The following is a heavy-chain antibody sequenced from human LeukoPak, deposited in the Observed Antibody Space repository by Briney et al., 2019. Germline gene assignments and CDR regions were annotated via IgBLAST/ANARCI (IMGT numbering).Heavy chain of an antibody. D-gene: IGHD2-15*01. CDR1: GGSISSYY. CDR3: ARAALCSGGDCYYHYNYGMDV. Sequence: SETLSLTCTVSGGSISSYYWNWIRQPPGKGLEWIGYVYHSGHTNHKPSLKSRVTISVDTSKNQFSLKLISVTAADTAVYYCARAALCSGGDCYYHYNYGMDVWGQGTTVTVSS. J-gene: IGHJ6*02. CDR2: VYHSGHT. V-gene: IGHV4-59*01.